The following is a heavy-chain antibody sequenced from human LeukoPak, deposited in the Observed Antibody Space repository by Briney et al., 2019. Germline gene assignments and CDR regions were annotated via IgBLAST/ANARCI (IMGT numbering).Heavy chain of an antibody. J-gene: IGHJ6*02. D-gene: IGHD3-10*01. CDR1: GFTCSTFS. Sequence: GGSLRLSCAASGFTCSTFSMHWVRQAPGKGLMWVSRISSAGSSTSYADSVKGRFTISRDNAKRMLYLQMSSLRTEDTAVYYCAQSGGMDVWGQGTTVTVSS. CDR3: AQSGGMDV. V-gene: IGHV3-74*01. CDR2: ISSAGSST.